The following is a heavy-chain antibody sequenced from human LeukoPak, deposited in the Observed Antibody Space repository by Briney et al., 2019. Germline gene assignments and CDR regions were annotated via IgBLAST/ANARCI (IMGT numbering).Heavy chain of an antibody. CDR1: GFTFSGFW. J-gene: IGHJ3*02. V-gene: IGHV3-15*01. D-gene: IGHD2-15*01. Sequence: GGSLRLSCAVSGFTFSGFWMSWSRQAPGKGLEWVGRIKSKTDGGTTDYAAPVKGRFTISRDDSKNTLYLQMNSLKTEDTAVYYCTTVAEDCSGGSCYWGAFDIWGQGTMVTVSS. CDR3: TTVAEDCSGGSCYWGAFDI. CDR2: IKSKTDGGTT.